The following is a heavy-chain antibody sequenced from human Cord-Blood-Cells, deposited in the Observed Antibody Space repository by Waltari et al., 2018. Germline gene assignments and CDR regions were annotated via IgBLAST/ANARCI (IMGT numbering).Heavy chain of an antibody. CDR2: IYHSGST. Sequence: QVQLQESGPGLVKPSETLSLTCAVSGYSISSGYYWGWIRQPPGKGLEWIGSIYHSGSTNYNPSLNSRVTISVDTAKNQFSLKLSSGTAADTAVYYCASERGYYGSGSYDAFDIWGQGTMVTVSS. J-gene: IGHJ3*02. CDR1: GYSISSGYY. D-gene: IGHD3-10*01. V-gene: IGHV4-38-2*01. CDR3: ASERGYYGSGSYDAFDI.